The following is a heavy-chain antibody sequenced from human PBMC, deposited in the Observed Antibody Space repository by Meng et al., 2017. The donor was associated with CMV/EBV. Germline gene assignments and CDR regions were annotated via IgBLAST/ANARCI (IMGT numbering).Heavy chain of an antibody. Sequence: GSLRLSCTVSGGSIYSSTFYWGWIRQPPGKGLEWIGSIYFGGNTYYNPSLKSRVTISIDTSKNQFSLRLSSVTAADTAVYYCARDIGGRRIAARPDYWGQGTLVTVS. D-gene: IGHD6-6*01. CDR2: IYFGGNT. CDR1: GGSIYSSTFY. J-gene: IGHJ4*02. CDR3: ARDIGGRRIAARPDY. V-gene: IGHV4-39*07.